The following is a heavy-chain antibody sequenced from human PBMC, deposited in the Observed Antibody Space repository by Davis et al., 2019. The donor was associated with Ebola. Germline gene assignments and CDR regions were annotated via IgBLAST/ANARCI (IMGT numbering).Heavy chain of an antibody. V-gene: IGHV3-11*01. D-gene: IGHD3-3*01. Sequence: GESLKISCAASGFTFSDHYMSWIRQAPGKGLERISYISHSGHTIYYADSVKGRFTISRDNAKNSLYLQMTSLRAEDTAVYYCARSGLSFGVVKYHYGMDVWGKGTTVTVSS. CDR3: ARSGLSFGVVKYHYGMDV. J-gene: IGHJ6*04. CDR1: GFTFSDHY. CDR2: ISHSGHTI.